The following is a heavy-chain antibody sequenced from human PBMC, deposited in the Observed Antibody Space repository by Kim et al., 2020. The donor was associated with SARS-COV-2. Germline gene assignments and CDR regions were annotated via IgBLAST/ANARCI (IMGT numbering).Heavy chain of an antibody. Sequence: GGSLRLSCAASGFTFSSYGMHWVRQAPGKGLEWVAVISYDGSNKYYADSVKGRFTISRDNSKNTLYLQMHSLRAEDTAVYYCAKDRSSSWDYFDYWGQGT. CDR1: GFTFSSYG. J-gene: IGHJ4*02. CDR3: AKDRSSSWDYFDY. V-gene: IGHV3-30*18. CDR2: ISYDGSNK. D-gene: IGHD6-13*01.